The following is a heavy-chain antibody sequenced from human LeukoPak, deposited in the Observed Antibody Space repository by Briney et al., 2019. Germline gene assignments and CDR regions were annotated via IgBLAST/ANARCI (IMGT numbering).Heavy chain of an antibody. J-gene: IGHJ1*01. V-gene: IGHV3-53*05. CDR2: IYSDGGT. CDR1: GFTVNNNY. CDR3: AKDNYYDSSGSFQH. Sequence: GGSLRLSCAASGFTVNNNYMSWVRQAPGKGLEWVSVIYSDGGTFYSDSVKGRFTISRDNAKNSLYLQMNSLRAEDTALYYCAKDNYYDSSGSFQHWGQGTLVTVSS. D-gene: IGHD3-22*01.